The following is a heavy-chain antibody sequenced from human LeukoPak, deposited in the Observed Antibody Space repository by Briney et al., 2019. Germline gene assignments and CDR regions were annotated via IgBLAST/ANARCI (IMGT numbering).Heavy chain of an antibody. CDR1: GYTFTGYY. D-gene: IGHD3-22*01. CDR2: INPNSGGT. J-gene: IGHJ3*02. V-gene: IGHV1-2*02. Sequence: GASVKVSCKASGYTFTGYYMHWVRQAPGQGLEWMGWINPNSGGTNYAQKFQGRVTMTRDTSISTAYMELSRLGSDDTAVYYCARGHTTPYYYDSSGYPADAFDIWGQGTMVTVSS. CDR3: ARGHTTPYYYDSSGYPADAFDI.